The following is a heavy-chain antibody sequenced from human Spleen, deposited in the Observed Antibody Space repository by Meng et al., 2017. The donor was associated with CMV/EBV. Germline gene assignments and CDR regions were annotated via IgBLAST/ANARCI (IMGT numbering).Heavy chain of an antibody. CDR3: ARDFSAVHNWLDS. J-gene: IGHJ5*01. CDR2: ISSSGSIT. D-gene: IGHD1-26*01. Sequence: GESLKISCAASGFTFSSYGMHWVRQAPGKGLEWVSYISSSGSITKYLDSVKGRFTISRDNAENSLFLQMNSLRVEDTAFYYCARDFSAVHNWLDSWGQGTLVTVSS. CDR1: GFTFSSYG. V-gene: IGHV3-48*04.